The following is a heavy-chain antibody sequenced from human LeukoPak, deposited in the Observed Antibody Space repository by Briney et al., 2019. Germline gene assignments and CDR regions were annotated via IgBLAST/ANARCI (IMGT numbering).Heavy chain of an antibody. CDR3: ARVSLGKYSLNWFDP. D-gene: IGHD3-16*01. CDR1: GGSFSGYY. V-gene: IGHV4-34*01. J-gene: IGHJ5*02. Sequence: ASETLSLTCAVYGGSFSGYYWNWIRQPPGKGLEWIGEINHSGSTNYNPSLKSRVTVSLDTSKNQFSLKLSSVTAADTAVYYCARVSLGKYSLNWFDPWGQGTLVTVSS. CDR2: INHSGST.